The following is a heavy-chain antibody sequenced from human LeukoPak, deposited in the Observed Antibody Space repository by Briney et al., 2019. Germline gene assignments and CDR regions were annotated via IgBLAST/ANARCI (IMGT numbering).Heavy chain of an antibody. CDR2: IIPILGIA. J-gene: IGHJ5*02. Sequence: GSSLKVSCKASGTPFRSDAWNWVRQAPGQGLEWMGRIIPILGIANYAQKFQGRVTITADKSTSTAYMELSSLGSVDTAGYYCARVVTRESPFDPWGQGTLVTVSS. CDR1: GTPFRSDA. CDR3: ARVVTRESPFDP. D-gene: IGHD3-10*01. V-gene: IGHV1-69*04.